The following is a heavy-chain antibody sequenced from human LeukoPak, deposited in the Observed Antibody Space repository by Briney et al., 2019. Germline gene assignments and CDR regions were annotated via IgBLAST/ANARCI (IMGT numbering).Heavy chain of an antibody. CDR3: ARILGYCTSTNCHDAFDI. V-gene: IGHV4-38-2*01. J-gene: IGHJ3*02. D-gene: IGHD2-2*01. CDR1: GYPMNSGYY. CDR2: IYHGGRS. Sequence: SETLSLTCAVSGYPMNSGYYWGWIRQPPGKGLEWIASIYHGGRSYYNPSLKSRVTISVGTSKNQFSLKMSSVIAADTAVYYCARILGYCTSTNCHDAFDIWGQGTMVTVSS.